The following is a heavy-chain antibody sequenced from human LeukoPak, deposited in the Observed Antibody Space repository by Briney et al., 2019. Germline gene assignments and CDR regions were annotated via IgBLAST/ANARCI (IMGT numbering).Heavy chain of an antibody. CDR1: GFTFSSYG. CDR3: AKEPNPLIAAAVSDY. J-gene: IGHJ4*02. CDR2: IRYDGSNK. V-gene: IGHV3-30*02. Sequence: GGSLRLSCAASGFTFSSYGMHWVRQAPGKGLEWVAFIRYDGSNKYYADSVKGRFTISRDNSKNTLYLQMNSLRAEDTAVYYCAKEPNPLIAAAVSDYWGQGTLVTVSS. D-gene: IGHD6-13*01.